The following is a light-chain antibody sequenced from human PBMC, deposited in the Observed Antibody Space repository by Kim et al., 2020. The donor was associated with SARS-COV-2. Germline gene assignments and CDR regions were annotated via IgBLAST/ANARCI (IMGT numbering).Light chain of an antibody. CDR2: AAS. Sequence: DIQLTQSPTSVSESVGDRVTITCRASQGISSWLALYQQKPGKAPKLLIYAASSLQSGVPSSFSGRGSGTDFTLTISSLQPEDFATFYFTQANSFLLPFGGGTKVDI. CDR1: QGISSW. CDR3: TQANSFLLP. V-gene: IGKV1D-12*01. J-gene: IGKJ4*01.